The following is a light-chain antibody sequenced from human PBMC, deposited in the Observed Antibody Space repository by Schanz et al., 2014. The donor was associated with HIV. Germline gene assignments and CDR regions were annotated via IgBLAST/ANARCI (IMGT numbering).Light chain of an antibody. CDR1: SSDVGGYKY. V-gene: IGLV2-14*01. CDR3: SSYINPSVV. J-gene: IGLJ2*01. Sequence: QSALTQPASVSGSPGQSITISCTGTSSDVGGYKYVSWYQQYPGKAPKLIIFDVDNRPSGVSWRFSASKSGNTASLTISGLQAEDEADYYCSSYINPSVVFGGGTKLTVL. CDR2: DVD.